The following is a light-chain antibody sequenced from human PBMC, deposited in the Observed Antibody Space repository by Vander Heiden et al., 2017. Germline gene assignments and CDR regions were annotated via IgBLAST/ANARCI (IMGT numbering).Light chain of an antibody. V-gene: IGLV1-47*01. Sequence: QSVLTQPPSASGPPAQRATISCSGSSPNIGSNYVYWYQQLPGTAPKLLIYRNNQRPSGVPDRFSGSKSGTSASLAISGLRSEDEADYYCSACDDSLSGVVFGGGTKLTVL. CDR1: SPNIGSNY. J-gene: IGLJ2*01. CDR3: SACDDSLSGVV. CDR2: RNN.